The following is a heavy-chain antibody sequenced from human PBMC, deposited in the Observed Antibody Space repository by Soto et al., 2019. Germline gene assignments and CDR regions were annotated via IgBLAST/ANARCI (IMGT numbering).Heavy chain of an antibody. Sequence: QVQLLQSGAEVKKPGASVKVSCKASGYTFTNYGITWVRQAPGQGLEWMGWISAYNGNTHYTQRLQGRVTMTTNTSTSTAYMELRGQRSDDTAVYYCARVRQLVGYFDYYMDDWGKGTTVTVSS. V-gene: IGHV1-18*01. D-gene: IGHD6-6*01. CDR2: ISAYNGNT. J-gene: IGHJ6*03. CDR3: ARVRQLVGYFDYYMDD. CDR1: GYTFTNYG.